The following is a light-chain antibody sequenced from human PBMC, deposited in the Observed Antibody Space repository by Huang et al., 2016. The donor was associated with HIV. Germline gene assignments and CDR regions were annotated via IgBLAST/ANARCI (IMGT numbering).Light chain of an antibody. J-gene: IGKJ1*01. CDR1: RSVSSN. V-gene: IGKV3-15*01. CDR3: QQYNNWPPWT. Sequence: EIVMTQSPATLSVSPGERATLSCRASRSVSSNLAWYQQKPGQAPRLLIYGASNRATGIPARFSGSGSGTEFTLTISSLQSEDFAVYYCQQYNNWPPWTFGQGTKVEIK. CDR2: GAS.